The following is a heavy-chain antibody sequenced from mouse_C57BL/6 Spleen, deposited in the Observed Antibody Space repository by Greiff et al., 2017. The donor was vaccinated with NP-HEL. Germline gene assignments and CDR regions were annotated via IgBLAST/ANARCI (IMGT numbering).Heavy chain of an antibody. J-gene: IGHJ4*01. V-gene: IGHV2-5*01. CDR3: AKESADGNYAMDY. CDR1: GFSLTSYG. D-gene: IGHD1-3*01. Sequence: QVQLQQSGPGLVQPSQSLSITCTVSGFSLTSYGVHWVRQSPGKGLEWLGVIWRGGSTDYNAAIMTRLSITKDNAKSQVFSKMNSLQADYTDIYVYAKESADGNYAMDYWGQGTSVTVSS. CDR2: IWRGGST.